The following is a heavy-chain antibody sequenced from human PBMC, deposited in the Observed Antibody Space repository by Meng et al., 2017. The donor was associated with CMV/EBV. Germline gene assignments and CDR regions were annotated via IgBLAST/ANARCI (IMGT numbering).Heavy chain of an antibody. V-gene: IGHV3-7*01. Sequence: GESLKISCVASGFTSRTYWMSWVRQAPGKGLEWVANMNQDGSHKYYVDSVKGRFTISADNAKNSLYLQMNSLRAEDTAVYYCWKNGGWLIEHWGQGTMVTVSS. D-gene: IGHD3-16*01. J-gene: IGHJ1*01. CDR2: MNQDGSHK. CDR3: WKNGGWLIEH. CDR1: GFTSRTYW.